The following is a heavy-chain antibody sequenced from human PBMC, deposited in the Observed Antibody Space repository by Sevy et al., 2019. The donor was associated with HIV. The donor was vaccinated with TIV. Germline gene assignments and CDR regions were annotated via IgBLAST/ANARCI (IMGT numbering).Heavy chain of an antibody. Sequence: SETLSLTCTVSGGSISSYYWNWIRQPAGKGLEWIGRIYTSGSTNYNPSLKSRVTMSVDTSKNQFFLKLSSVTAADTAVYFCARGGPPTSSGSYFDSWGQGTLVTVSS. J-gene: IGHJ4*02. CDR3: ARGGPPTSSGSYFDS. CDR2: IYTSGST. D-gene: IGHD1-26*01. CDR1: GGSISSYY. V-gene: IGHV4-4*07.